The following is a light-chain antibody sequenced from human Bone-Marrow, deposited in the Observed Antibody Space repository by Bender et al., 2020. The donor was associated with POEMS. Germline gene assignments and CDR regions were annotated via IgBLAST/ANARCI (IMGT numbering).Light chain of an antibody. Sequence: SSELTQPPSVSVSPGQTARITCSGDALPNQYVYWYQQRPGQALVQVIYKDNERPSGIPERFSGSRSGTTATLTVSGVQAEDEADYYCQSADSSGPYVVFGGGTKLTVL. V-gene: IGLV3-25*03. CDR1: ALPNQY. J-gene: IGLJ3*02. CDR3: QSADSSGPYVV. CDR2: KDN.